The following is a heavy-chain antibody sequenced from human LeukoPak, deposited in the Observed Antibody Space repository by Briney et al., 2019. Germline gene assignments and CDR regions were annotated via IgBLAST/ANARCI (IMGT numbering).Heavy chain of an antibody. CDR1: GGSISRYY. Sequence: SETLSLTCTVSGGSISRYYWSWLRQPPGKGLEFIAYIYYTGSTDYNSSLKSRVTISVDTSKNQLSLKLNSVTAADTAVYYCARYALIGGYVDYWGQGTLVTVSS. CDR2: IYYTGST. V-gene: IGHV4-59*01. D-gene: IGHD2-15*01. CDR3: ARYALIGGYVDY. J-gene: IGHJ4*02.